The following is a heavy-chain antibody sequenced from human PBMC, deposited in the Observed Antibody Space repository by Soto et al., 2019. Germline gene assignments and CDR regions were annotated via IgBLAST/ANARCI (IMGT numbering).Heavy chain of an antibody. CDR1: GFGFSSYW. J-gene: IGHJ3*02. V-gene: IGHV3-74*01. D-gene: IGHD5-12*01. CDR3: AREMATISLGAFDI. Sequence: LRLSCAASGFGFSSYWMHWVRQAPGKGLVWVSRTNNDGSATTYADSVRGRFTSFRDNAKNTLFLQMTSLGVEDTAVYYCAREMATISLGAFDIWGEGTMVTVSS. CDR2: TNNDGSAT.